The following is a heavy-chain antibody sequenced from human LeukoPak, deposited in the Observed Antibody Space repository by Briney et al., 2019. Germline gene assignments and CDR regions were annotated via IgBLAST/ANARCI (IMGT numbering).Heavy chain of an antibody. Sequence: PGRSLRLPCAASGFTFSSYGMHWVRQAPGKGLEWVAVISYDGSNKYYADSVKGRFTISRDNSKNTLYLQMNSLRAEDTAVYYCASSPRFGVGGMDVWGQGTTVTVSS. J-gene: IGHJ6*02. CDR3: ASSPRFGVGGMDV. V-gene: IGHV3-30*03. D-gene: IGHD3-16*01. CDR2: ISYDGSNK. CDR1: GFTFSSYG.